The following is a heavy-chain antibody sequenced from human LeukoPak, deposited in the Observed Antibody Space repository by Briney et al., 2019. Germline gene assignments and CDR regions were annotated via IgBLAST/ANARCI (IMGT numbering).Heavy chain of an antibody. CDR1: GDGVSSNSAA. CDR2: TYYRSKWYN. V-gene: IGHV6-1*01. J-gene: IGHJ5*02. D-gene: IGHD6-13*01. Sequence: SQTLSLTCAISGDGVSSNSAAWSWIRQSPSRGLEWLGRTYYRSKWYNDYAVSVKSRISINPDTSKNQFSLQPNSVTPEDTAIYYCARTIAATGNNWFDPWGQGILVTVSS. CDR3: ARTIAATGNNWFDP.